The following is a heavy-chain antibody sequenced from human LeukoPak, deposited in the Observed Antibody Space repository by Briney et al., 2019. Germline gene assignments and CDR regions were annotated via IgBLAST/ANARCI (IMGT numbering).Heavy chain of an antibody. CDR1: GYTLTELS. Sequence: GASVKVSCKVSGYTLTELSMHWVRQAPGKGLEWMGGFDPEDGETIYAQKFQGRVTMTEDTSTDTAYMELSSLRSEDTAVYYCARDAQEYYYDSSGYPEKYFDYWGQGTLVTVSS. CDR2: FDPEDGET. V-gene: IGHV1-24*01. J-gene: IGHJ4*02. CDR3: ARDAQEYYYDSSGYPEKYFDY. D-gene: IGHD3-22*01.